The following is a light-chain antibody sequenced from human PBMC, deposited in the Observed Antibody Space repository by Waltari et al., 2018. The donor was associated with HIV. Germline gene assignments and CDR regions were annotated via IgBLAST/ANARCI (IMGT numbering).Light chain of an antibody. CDR2: DAS. CDR3: QQYNSYSPST. CDR1: QDISNS. J-gene: IGKJ2*01. V-gene: IGKV1-33*01. Sequence: DIQMTQSPSSLSASVGDRVTITCQASQDISNSLNWYQQKSGRPPKLLIYDASNLETGVPSRFSGSGSGTDFTFTISSLQPEDIATYYCQQYNSYSPSTFGQGTKLEIK.